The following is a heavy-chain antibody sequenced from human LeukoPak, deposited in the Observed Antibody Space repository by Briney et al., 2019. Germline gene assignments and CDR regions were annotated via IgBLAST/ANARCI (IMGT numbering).Heavy chain of an antibody. CDR3: ARIYSNYDPGDAFDI. D-gene: IGHD4-11*01. CDR1: GYSFTSYW. CDR2: IYPGDSDT. Sequence: GESLKISCKGSGYSFTSYWIGWVRQMPGKGLEWMGIIYPGDSDTRYSPSFQGQVTISADKSISTAYLQWSSLKASDTAMYYCARIYSNYDPGDAFDIWGQGTMVTVSS. V-gene: IGHV5-51*01. J-gene: IGHJ3*02.